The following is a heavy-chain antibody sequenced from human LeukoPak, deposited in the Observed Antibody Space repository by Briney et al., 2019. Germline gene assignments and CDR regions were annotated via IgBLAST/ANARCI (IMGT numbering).Heavy chain of an antibody. V-gene: IGHV3-23*01. J-gene: IGHJ4*02. CDR2: ISGSGGST. CDR3: AKMWQQLVSLEGCFDY. D-gene: IGHD6-13*01. CDR1: GFTFSSYA. Sequence: GGSLRLSRAASGFTFSSYAMSWVRQAPGKGLEWVSAISGSGGSTYYADSVKGRFTISRDNSKNTLYLQMNSLRAEDTAVYYCAKMWQQLVSLEGCFDYWGQGTLVTVSS.